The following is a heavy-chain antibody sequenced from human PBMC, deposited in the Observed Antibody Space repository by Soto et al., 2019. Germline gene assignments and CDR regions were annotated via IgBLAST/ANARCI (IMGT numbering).Heavy chain of an antibody. V-gene: IGHV4-31*03. CDR3: ARMTVVRGVIYYYGMDV. J-gene: IGHJ6*02. CDR1: GGSISSGGDY. CDR2: IYHSGST. Sequence: TSETLSLTCTVSGGSISSGGDYWNWIRQHPGKGLEWIGYIYHSGSTYYDPSLKSRITISVDTSKNQFSLKLSSVTAADTAVYYCARMTVVRGVIYYYGMDVWGQGTTVTVSS. D-gene: IGHD3-10*01.